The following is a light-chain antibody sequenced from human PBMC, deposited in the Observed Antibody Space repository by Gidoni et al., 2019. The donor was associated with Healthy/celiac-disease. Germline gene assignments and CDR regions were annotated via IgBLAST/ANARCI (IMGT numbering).Light chain of an antibody. CDR2: QDS. V-gene: IGLV3-1*01. Sequence: SYELTQPPSVSVSPGQTASITCAGDKLGDKYACWYQQKPGPSPVLVIYQDSKRPSGIAERFSGYNAGNTATLTISGTQAMDEADYYCQAWDSSTADYVFGTGTKVTVL. CDR1: KLGDKY. J-gene: IGLJ1*01. CDR3: QAWDSSTADYV.